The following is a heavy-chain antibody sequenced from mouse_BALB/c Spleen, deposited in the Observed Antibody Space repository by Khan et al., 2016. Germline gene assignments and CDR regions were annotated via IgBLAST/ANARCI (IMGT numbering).Heavy chain of an antibody. CDR3: ARELLPNYFDY. CDR1: GFNIKDTY. V-gene: IGHV14-3*02. D-gene: IGHD1-1*01. CDR2: IDPANGNT. J-gene: IGHJ2*01. Sequence: EVQLQESGAELVKPGASVKLSCTASGFNIKDTYMHWVKQRPEQGLEWIGRIDPANGNTKYDPKFQGKATITADKSSNTAYLQLSSLTSEDTTVYYCARELLPNYFDYWGQGTTLTVSS.